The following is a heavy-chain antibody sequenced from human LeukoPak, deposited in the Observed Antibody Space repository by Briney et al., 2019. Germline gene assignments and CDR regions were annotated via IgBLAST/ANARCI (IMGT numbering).Heavy chain of an antibody. V-gene: IGHV1-69*04. Sequence: SVKSSTNASGGTFSNYAISWVRQAPGQGLEWMGRIIPILGIANYAQKFQGRVTITADKSTSTAYMELSSLRSEDTAVYYCAIVNSSSWYVHGMDPPGQGTTVTVSS. J-gene: IGHJ6*02. CDR1: GGTFSNYA. CDR3: AIVNSSSWYVHGMDP. CDR2: IIPILGIA. D-gene: IGHD6-13*01.